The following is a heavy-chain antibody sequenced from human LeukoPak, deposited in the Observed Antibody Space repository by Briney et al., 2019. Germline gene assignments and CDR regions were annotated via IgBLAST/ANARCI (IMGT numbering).Heavy chain of an antibody. V-gene: IGHV4-38-2*02. CDR1: GYSISSGYY. J-gene: IGHJ4*02. CDR3: ARATAGTTLFEGIDY. Sequence: SETLSLTCTVSGYSISSGYYWGWIRQPPGKGLEWIGSIYHSGSTYYNPSLKSRVTISVATSKNQFSLKVSSVTAADTAVYYCARATAGTTLFEGIDYWGQGTLVTASS. CDR2: IYHSGST. D-gene: IGHD1-1*01.